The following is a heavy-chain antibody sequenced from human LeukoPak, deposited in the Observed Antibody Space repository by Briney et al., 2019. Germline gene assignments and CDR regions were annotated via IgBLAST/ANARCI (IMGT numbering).Heavy chain of an antibody. CDR2: IRYDGTIN. J-gene: IGHJ5*02. D-gene: IGHD2-15*01. CDR1: GFTFSNFG. V-gene: IGHV3-30*02. CDR3: AKDGSGYCSGGSCGDWFDP. Sequence: GGSLRLSCTASGFTFSNFGMHWIRQAPGKGLEWVTFIRYDGTINYYADSVKGRFTTSRDNSKNTLYLQMNSLRAEDTAVYYCAKDGSGYCSGGSCGDWFDPWGQGTLVTVSS.